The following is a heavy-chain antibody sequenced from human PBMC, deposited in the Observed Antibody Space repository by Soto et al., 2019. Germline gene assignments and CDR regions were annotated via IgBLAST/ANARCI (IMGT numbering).Heavy chain of an antibody. V-gene: IGHV3-53*02. CDR3: ATHPSSLK. CDR2: IFSGGST. Sequence: EVQLVETGGGLVQPGGSLRLSCAASGFTVFNNYMSWVRQAPGEGLEWVSVIFSGGSTSYADSVKGRFTVSRDSSKNTLYLQMNILRAEDTAVYYCATHPSSLKWGQGTLVTVSP. CDR1: GFTVFNNY. J-gene: IGHJ4*02.